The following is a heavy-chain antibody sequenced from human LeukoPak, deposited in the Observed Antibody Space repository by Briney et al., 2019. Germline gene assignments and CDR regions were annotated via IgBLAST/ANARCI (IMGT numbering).Heavy chain of an antibody. D-gene: IGHD3-9*01. J-gene: IGHJ4*02. V-gene: IGHV1-2*02. CDR3: AAALDLDYNTISDY. CDR2: INLNSGGT. Sequence: ASVNVSCKASGYTFTVYYIHWVRQAPGQGLQWMGWINLNSGGTNYAQKFQGRVTMTRDTSISTGYMELRRLRSDDTAVYYCAAALDLDYNTISDYWGQGTLVTVSS. CDR1: GYTFTVYY.